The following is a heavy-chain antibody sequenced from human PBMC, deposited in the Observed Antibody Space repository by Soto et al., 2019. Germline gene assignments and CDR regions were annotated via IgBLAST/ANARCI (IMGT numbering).Heavy chain of an antibody. CDR2: INGDGGTT. CDR1: GFTFSSYW. J-gene: IGHJ4*02. CDR3: ARVGGSSGR. V-gene: IGHV3-74*01. Sequence: EVQLVESGGGLVQPGGSLRLSCAASGFTFSSYWMHWVRQAPGKGLVWVSRINGDGGTTNYADSVKGRFTISRDNAKNTLFLQMNSLRVEDAGVYYGARVGGSSGRWGQGTVVTVSS. D-gene: IGHD2-15*01.